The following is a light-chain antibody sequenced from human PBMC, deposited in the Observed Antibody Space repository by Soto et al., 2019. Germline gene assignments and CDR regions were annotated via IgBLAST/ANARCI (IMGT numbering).Light chain of an antibody. CDR1: QSVSSSY. Sequence: EIVLTQSPGTLSLSPGERATLSCRASQSVSSSYLAWYQQKPGQAPRLLIYGASSRATGIPDRFSGSGSGTDFPLTISRLAPEDFAVYYCQQYGSSPPTFGQGTKVEIK. CDR3: QQYGSSPPT. CDR2: GAS. J-gene: IGKJ1*01. V-gene: IGKV3-20*01.